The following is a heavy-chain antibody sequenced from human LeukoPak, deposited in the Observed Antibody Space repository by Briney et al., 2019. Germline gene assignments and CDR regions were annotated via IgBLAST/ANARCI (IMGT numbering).Heavy chain of an antibody. V-gene: IGHV4-59*01. CDR1: GGSISSYY. CDR3: ARPYYYDSSGPLSY. J-gene: IGHJ4*02. CDR2: IYYSGST. D-gene: IGHD3-22*01. Sequence: PSETLSLTCTVSGGSISSYYWSWIRQPPGKGLEWIGYIYYSGSTNYNPSLKSRVTISVDTSKNQFSPKLSSVTAADTAVYYCARPYYYDSSGPLSYWGQGTLVTVSS.